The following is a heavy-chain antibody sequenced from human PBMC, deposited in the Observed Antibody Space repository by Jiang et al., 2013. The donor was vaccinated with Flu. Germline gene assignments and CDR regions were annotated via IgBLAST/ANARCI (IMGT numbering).Heavy chain of an antibody. CDR1: GGTFSSYA. CDR2: IIPILGIA. J-gene: IGHJ3*02. V-gene: IGHV1-69*04. Sequence: SGAEVKKPGSSVKVSCKASGGTFSSYAISWVRQAPGQGLEWMGRIIPILGIANYAQKFQGRVTITADKSTSTAYMELSSLRSEDTAVYYCAREKIPFYYDSSEGDAFDIWGQGTMVTVSS. D-gene: IGHD3-22*01. CDR3: AREKIPFYYDSSEGDAFDI.